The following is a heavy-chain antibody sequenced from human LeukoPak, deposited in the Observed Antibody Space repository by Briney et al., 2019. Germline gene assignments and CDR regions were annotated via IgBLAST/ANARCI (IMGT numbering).Heavy chain of an antibody. CDR1: GYTFTSYD. Sequence: ASVKVSRKASGYTFTSYDINWVRQATGQGLEWMGWMNPNSGNTGYAQKFQGRVTMTTDTSTSTAYMELRSLRSDDTAVYSCARDYCSASSCYFDYWGQGTLVTVSS. D-gene: IGHD2-2*01. CDR2: MNPNSGNT. V-gene: IGHV1-8*01. CDR3: ARDYCSASSCYFDY. J-gene: IGHJ4*02.